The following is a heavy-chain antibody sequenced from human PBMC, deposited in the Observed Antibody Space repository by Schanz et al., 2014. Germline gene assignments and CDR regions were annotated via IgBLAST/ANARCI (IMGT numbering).Heavy chain of an antibody. Sequence: EMQVVESGGGSVQPGGSLRVSCAASGFTFSNYWMSWVRQAPGKGLEWVANIKQDGSDKFYVDSVKGRFTISRDNAKNALYLQMNSLRAEDTAVYYCAKARMTATNFFDPWCQGAVVTVSS. CDR3: AKARMTATNFFDP. D-gene: IGHD1-7*01. CDR2: IKQDGSDK. CDR1: GFTFSNYW. J-gene: IGHJ5*02. V-gene: IGHV3-7*01.